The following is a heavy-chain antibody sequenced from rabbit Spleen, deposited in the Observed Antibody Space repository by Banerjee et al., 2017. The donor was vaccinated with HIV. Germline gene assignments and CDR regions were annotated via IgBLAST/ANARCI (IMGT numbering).Heavy chain of an antibody. CDR1: GFSFSNKDV. CDR2: INAYTGKP. V-gene: IGHV1S45*01. CDR3: ARDLASVVGWNFNL. D-gene: IGHD3-1*01. J-gene: IGHJ4*01. Sequence: QEQLVESGGGLVKPEGSLTLTCKASGFSFSNKDVMCRVRQAPGKGLEWIACINAYTGKPVYATWAKGRFTISRTSSTTVTLQMTSLTAADTATYFCARDLASVVGWNFNLWGPGTLVTVS.